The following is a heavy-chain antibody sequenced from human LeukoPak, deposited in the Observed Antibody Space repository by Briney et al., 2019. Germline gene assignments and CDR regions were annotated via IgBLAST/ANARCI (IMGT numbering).Heavy chain of an antibody. D-gene: IGHD3-9*01. CDR3: ARPGILTGYYMRAFDI. Sequence: SETLSLTCAVYGGSFSGYYWSWIRQPPGKGLEWIGEINHSGSTNYNPSLKSRVTISVDTSKNQFSLKLSSVTAADTAVYYCARPGILTGYYMRAFDIWGQGTMVTVSS. CDR2: INHSGST. CDR1: GGSFSGYY. J-gene: IGHJ3*02. V-gene: IGHV4-34*01.